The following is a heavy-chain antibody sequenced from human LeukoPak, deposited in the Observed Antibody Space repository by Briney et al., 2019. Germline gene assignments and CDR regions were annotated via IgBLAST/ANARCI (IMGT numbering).Heavy chain of an antibody. V-gene: IGHV4-38-2*02. CDR2: INHSGST. D-gene: IGHD2-15*01. CDR3: ARDIAAGVDY. CDR1: GYSISSGYY. Sequence: SETLSLTCTVSGYSISSGYYWSWIRQPPGKGLEWIGEINHSGSTNYNPSLKSRVTISVDTSKNQFSLKLSSVTAADTAVYYCARDIAAGVDYWGQGTLVTVSS. J-gene: IGHJ4*02.